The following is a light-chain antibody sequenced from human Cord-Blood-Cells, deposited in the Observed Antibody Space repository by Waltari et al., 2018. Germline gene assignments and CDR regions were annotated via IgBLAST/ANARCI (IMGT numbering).Light chain of an antibody. CDR3: CSYAGSYTWV. CDR2: DVS. CDR1: SSDVGGYNY. V-gene: IGLV2-11*01. Sequence: QSALTQPRSVSGSPGQSVTISCTGTSSDVGGYNYVSWYQQHPGKAPKLMICDVSKRPSGVPYRFSGSKSGNTASLTISGLQAEDEADYYCCSYAGSYTWVFGGGTKLTVL. J-gene: IGLJ3*02.